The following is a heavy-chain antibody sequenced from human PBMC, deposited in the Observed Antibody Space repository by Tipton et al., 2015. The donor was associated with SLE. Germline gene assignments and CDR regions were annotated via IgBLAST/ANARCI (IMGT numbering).Heavy chain of an antibody. V-gene: IGHV4-34*01. CDR1: GGSFSGYY. Sequence: TLSLTCAVYGGSFSGYYWSWIRQPPGKGLEWIGEINHSGSTNYNPFLKSRVTISVDTSKNQFSLKLSSVTAADTAVYYCASRPTVSTRSGHYYYGMDVWGQGTKVTVSS. D-gene: IGHD4-11*01. CDR2: INHSGST. CDR3: ASRPTVSTRSGHYYYGMDV. J-gene: IGHJ6*02.